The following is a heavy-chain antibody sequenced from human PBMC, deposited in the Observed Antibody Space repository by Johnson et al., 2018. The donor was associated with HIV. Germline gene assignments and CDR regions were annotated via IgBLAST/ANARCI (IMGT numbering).Heavy chain of an antibody. Sequence: VQLVESGGGVIRPGGSLRLSCVASGFNFDDFDMSWVRQPPGGGLEWVSGINWSGGDAGYVDSVKGRFIISRDNAKNSLYLQMNSLTAEDTALYYCARVSTGFTISAGVILPTGAFDIWGRGTLVTVSS. J-gene: IGHJ3*02. CDR3: ARVSTGFTISAGVILPTGAFDI. D-gene: IGHD5-24*01. V-gene: IGHV3-20*04. CDR2: INWSGGDA. CDR1: GFNFDDFD.